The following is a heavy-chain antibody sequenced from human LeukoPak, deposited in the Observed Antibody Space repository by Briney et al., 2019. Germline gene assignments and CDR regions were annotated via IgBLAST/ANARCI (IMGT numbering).Heavy chain of an antibody. D-gene: IGHD3-22*01. CDR3: ARPTYYYDSSGLGY. CDR2: ISAYNGNT. V-gene: IGHV1-18*01. CDR1: GYTFTSYG. J-gene: IGHJ4*02. Sequence: ASVKVSCKASGYTFTSYGISWVRQAPGQGLEWMGWISAYNGNTNYAQKFQGRVTMTRDTSISTAYMELSRLRSDDTAVYYCARPTYYYDSSGLGYWGQGTLVTVSS.